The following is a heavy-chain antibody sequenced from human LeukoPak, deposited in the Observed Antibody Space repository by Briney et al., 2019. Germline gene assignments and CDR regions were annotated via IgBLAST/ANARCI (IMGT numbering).Heavy chain of an antibody. D-gene: IGHD1-26*01. CDR3: ARGGSGSYYYFDF. V-gene: IGHV3-21*01. CDR1: GFTFIDFA. CDR2: ISASGTIT. Sequence: GGSLRLSCAASGFTFIDFAMNWVRQAPGKGLEWVSTISASGTITYYADSVKGRFTISRDNAKNSLYLQMNSLRAEDTAVYYCARGGSGSYYYFDFWGQGTLVTVSS. J-gene: IGHJ4*02.